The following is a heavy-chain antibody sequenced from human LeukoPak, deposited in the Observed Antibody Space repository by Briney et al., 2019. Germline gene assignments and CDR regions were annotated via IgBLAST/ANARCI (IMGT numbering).Heavy chain of an antibody. J-gene: IGHJ5*02. Sequence: GGSLRLSCAASGFTFSTYSMNWVRQAPGKGLEWVSYISSSSSTKYYADSVKGRFTISRDDAKNSLYLQMNSLRAEDTAVYYCARGGSPDYGDYNWFDPWGRGTLVTVSS. CDR2: ISSSSSTK. V-gene: IGHV3-48*01. D-gene: IGHD4-17*01. CDR3: ARGGSPDYGDYNWFDP. CDR1: GFTFSTYS.